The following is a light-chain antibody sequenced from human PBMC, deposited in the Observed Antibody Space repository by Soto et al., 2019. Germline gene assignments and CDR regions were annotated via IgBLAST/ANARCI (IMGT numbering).Light chain of an antibody. CDR1: QTMYSY. CDR2: AAS. Sequence: IQLTQSPSSVSSSLGDRVTHTCRASQTMYSYFIWFSQKRGKAPKLLMSAASSLQSGVQSRFSGSGSGKNFTLIISSLHPEEFATYYCHQSHTTPSITFGQGTRLEIK. CDR3: HQSHTTPSIT. J-gene: IGKJ5*01. V-gene: IGKV1-39*01.